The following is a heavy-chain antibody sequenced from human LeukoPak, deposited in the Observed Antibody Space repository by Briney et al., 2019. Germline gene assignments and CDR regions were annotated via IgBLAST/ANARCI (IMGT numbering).Heavy chain of an antibody. CDR3: ARDVSGFGELDY. CDR2: IYYSGST. J-gene: IGHJ4*02. CDR1: GGSISSYY. D-gene: IGHD3-10*01. V-gene: IGHV4-59*12. Sequence: PSETLSLTCTVSGGSISSYYWSWIRQPPGKGLEWIGYIYYSGSTYYNPSLKSRATISVDTSKNQFSLKLSSVTAADTAVYYCARDVSGFGELDYWGQGTLVTVSS.